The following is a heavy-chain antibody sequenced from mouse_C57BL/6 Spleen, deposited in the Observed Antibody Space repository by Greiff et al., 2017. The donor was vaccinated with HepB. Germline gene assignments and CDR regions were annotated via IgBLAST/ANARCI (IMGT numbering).Heavy chain of an antibody. J-gene: IGHJ1*03. CDR1: GYTFTSYG. CDR3: ARGDYYGSSYVRWYFDV. CDR2: IYPRSGNT. D-gene: IGHD1-1*01. V-gene: IGHV1-81*01. Sequence: SGAELARPGASVKLSCKASGYTFTSYGISWVKQRTGQGLEWIGEIYPRSGNTYYNEKFKGKATLTADKSSSTAYMELRSLTSEDSAVYFCARGDYYGSSYVRWYFDVWGTGTTVTVSS.